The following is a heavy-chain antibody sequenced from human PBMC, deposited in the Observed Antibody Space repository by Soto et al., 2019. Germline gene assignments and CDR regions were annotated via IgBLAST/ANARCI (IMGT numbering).Heavy chain of an antibody. Sequence: SETLSLTCTVSGGSVSSGSYYWSWIRQPPGKGLEWIGYIYYSGSTNYNPSLKSRVTISVDTSKNQFSLKLSSVTAADTAVYYCARKDCGGDCSHSFDYWGQGTLVTVSS. V-gene: IGHV4-61*01. CDR1: GGSVSSGSYY. D-gene: IGHD2-21*02. J-gene: IGHJ4*02. CDR3: ARKDCGGDCSHSFDY. CDR2: IYYSGST.